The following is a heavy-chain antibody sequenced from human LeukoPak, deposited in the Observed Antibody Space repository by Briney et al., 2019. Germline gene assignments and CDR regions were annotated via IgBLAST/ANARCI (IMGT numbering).Heavy chain of an antibody. CDR3: ARLVLRHTPLGYSSSWYSSCYFDY. J-gene: IGHJ4*02. CDR1: GGSISSGGYS. Sequence: SETLSLTCAVSGGSISSGGYSWSWIRQPPGKGLEWIGYIYHSGSTYYNPSLKSRVTISVVRSKNQFSLKLSSVTAADTAVYYCARLVLRHTPLGYSSSWYSSCYFDYWGQGTLVTVSS. V-gene: IGHV4-30-2*01. D-gene: IGHD6-13*01. CDR2: IYHSGST.